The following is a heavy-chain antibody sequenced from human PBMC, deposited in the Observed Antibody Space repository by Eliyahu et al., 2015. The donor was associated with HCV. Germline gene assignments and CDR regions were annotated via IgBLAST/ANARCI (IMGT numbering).Heavy chain of an antibody. D-gene: IGHD2-8*02. J-gene: IGHJ5*02. CDR1: GILFGDYA. V-gene: IGHV3-30*18. Sequence: QVQLVESGGRXVQPGRSLRLSCTXSGILFGDYAMHXLRQAPGKGLEWLTLISYDGSNATYADSVRGRFTISRDNSKNTLYLQMNGLRTDDTALYYCAKELRDYYTGGHLDLWGQGTLVTVSS. CDR3: AKELRDYYTGGHLDL. CDR2: ISYDGSNA.